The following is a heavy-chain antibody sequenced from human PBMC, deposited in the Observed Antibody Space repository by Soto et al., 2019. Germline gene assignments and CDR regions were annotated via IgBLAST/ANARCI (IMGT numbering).Heavy chain of an antibody. D-gene: IGHD2-21*02. J-gene: IGHJ3*02. CDR2: ISAYNGNT. CDR3: ARAGYCGGDGYYAFDI. CDR1: GYTFTGYG. Sequence: QVQLVQSGAEVKKPGASVKVSCTASGYTFTGYGISWVRQAPGQWLAWMGWISAYNGNTNYAQKIQGRVTMSTDTSPSTAYLELWSLSSDDTAVYFCARAGYCGGDGYYAFDICGQGTMVTVSS. V-gene: IGHV1-18*04.